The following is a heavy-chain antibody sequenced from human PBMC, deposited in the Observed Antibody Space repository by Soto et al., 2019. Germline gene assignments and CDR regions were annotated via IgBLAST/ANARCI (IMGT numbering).Heavy chain of an antibody. CDR2: ITSSGGRT. CDR1: GFTFSSYA. D-gene: IGHD4-17*01. Sequence: EVHLLESGGGLFQPGGSLRLSCKPPGFTFSSYAMTWVRQAPGRGLAGVSGITSSGGRTYYADSVKGRFTISRDNSKSTLYLQMNSLRAEDTAVYYCAKDTRYADYVRWFDSWGQGTLVTVSS. J-gene: IGHJ5*01. V-gene: IGHV3-23*01. CDR3: AKDTRYADYVRWFDS.